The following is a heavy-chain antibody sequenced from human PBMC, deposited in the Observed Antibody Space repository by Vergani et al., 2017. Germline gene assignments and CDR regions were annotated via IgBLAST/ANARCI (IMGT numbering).Heavy chain of an antibody. J-gene: IGHJ6*02. Sequence: QVQLVQSGAEVKKPGSSVQVSCNASRGTFSLSPIRWVRPAPAQALALLSAIIPIFGTANYAQKFQGRVTITADKSTSTAYMELSSLRSEDTAVYYCARSTTVGDYYYGMDVWGQGTTVTVSS. D-gene: IGHD4-23*01. CDR2: IIPIFGTA. CDR1: RGTFSLSP. V-gene: IGHV1-69*06. CDR3: ARSTTVGDYYYGMDV.